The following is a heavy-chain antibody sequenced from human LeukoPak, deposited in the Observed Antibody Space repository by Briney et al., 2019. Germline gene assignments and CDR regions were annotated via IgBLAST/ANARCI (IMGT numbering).Heavy chain of an antibody. J-gene: IGHJ4*02. CDR1: GFSVSTHY. CDR2: IYNTGRT. D-gene: IGHD1-26*01. Sequence: PGGSLRLSCATSGFSVSTHYMSWVRQAPGKGLEWVSVIYNTGRTYYADSVKGRFTISIGNSKNTLFLQMNSLRADDTAVYYCARVRDGVYSGSYFDYWGQGTLATVSS. V-gene: IGHV3-53*01. CDR3: ARVRDGVYSGSYFDY.